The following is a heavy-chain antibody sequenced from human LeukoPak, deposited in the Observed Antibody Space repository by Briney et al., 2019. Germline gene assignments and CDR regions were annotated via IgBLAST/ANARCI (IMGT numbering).Heavy chain of an antibody. CDR3: ARVGMVRGVIFDY. D-gene: IGHD3-10*01. J-gene: IGHJ4*02. Sequence: GGSLRLSCAASGFTFSSYSMNWVRQAPGKGLEWVSYISSSSSAIYYADSVKGRFTISRDNAKNSLYLQMNSLRAEDTAVYYCARVGMVRGVIFDYWGQGTLATVSS. V-gene: IGHV3-48*04. CDR1: GFTFSSYS. CDR2: ISSSSSAI.